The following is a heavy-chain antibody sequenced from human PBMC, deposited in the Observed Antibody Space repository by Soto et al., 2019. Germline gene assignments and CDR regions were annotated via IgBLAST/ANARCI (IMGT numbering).Heavy chain of an antibody. V-gene: IGHV4-4*02. D-gene: IGHD1-7*01. CDR2: IYRTGST. Sequence: ETPSLTCSVSGGSFTSNNWWTWVRQPPGQGLEWIGEIYRTGSTNYNPSLKSRVTISLDKSENQFSLKVTSLTAADTAVYYCASRDPGTSVDYWGQGTLVTVYS. J-gene: IGHJ4*02. CDR1: GGSFTSNNW. CDR3: ASRDPGTSVDY.